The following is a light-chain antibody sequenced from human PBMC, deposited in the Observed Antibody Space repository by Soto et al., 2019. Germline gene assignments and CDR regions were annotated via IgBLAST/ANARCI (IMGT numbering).Light chain of an antibody. Sequence: QSALTQPRSVSGSPGQSVTLSCTGTSSDVGGYNYVSWYQHHPGKAPKLMIYDVSKRPPGVPDRFSGSRSGNTASLTISGLQAEDEADYYCCSYAGDYTYVFGIGTKVTVL. CDR3: CSYAGDYTYV. CDR2: DVS. J-gene: IGLJ1*01. CDR1: SSDVGGYNY. V-gene: IGLV2-11*01.